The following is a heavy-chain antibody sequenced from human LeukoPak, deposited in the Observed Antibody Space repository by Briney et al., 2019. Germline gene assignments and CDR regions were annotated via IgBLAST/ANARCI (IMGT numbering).Heavy chain of an antibody. CDR3: ARDYGSGSYYTGY. Sequence: ASVKVSCKASGYTFTTYAMHWVRQAPGQRLEWMGWINAGNGNTKYSQKFQGRVTITRDTSASTAYMELSSLRSEDTAVYYCARDYGSGSYYTGYWGQGTLVTVSS. V-gene: IGHV1-3*01. D-gene: IGHD3-10*01. CDR1: GYTFTTYA. CDR2: INAGNGNT. J-gene: IGHJ4*02.